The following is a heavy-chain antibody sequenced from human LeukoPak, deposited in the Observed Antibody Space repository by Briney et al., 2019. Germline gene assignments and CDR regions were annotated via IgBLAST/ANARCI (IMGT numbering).Heavy chain of an antibody. CDR1: GGSFNGYY. CDR3: ARHPPRITIFWRAHDDAFDI. D-gene: IGHD3-9*01. V-gene: IGHV4-34*01. CDR2: INHSGST. Sequence: SETLSLTCAVYGGSFNGYYWSWIRQPPGKGLEWIGEINHSGSTNYNPSLKSRVTISVDTSKNQFSLKLSSVTAADTAVYYCARHPPRITIFWRAHDDAFDIWGQGTMVTVSS. J-gene: IGHJ3*02.